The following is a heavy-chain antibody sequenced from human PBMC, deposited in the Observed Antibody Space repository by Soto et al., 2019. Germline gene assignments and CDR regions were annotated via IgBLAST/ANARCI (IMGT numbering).Heavy chain of an antibody. CDR2: IYYSGNT. CDR1: GDSITGGGYY. Sequence: QVQLQESGPGLVKPSQTLALTCTVSGDSITGGGYYWSWIRQHPGKGLEWIGSIYYSGNTYYNPSLQSRVSISLVTANQFSLRLNSVTGADTAVYYCARDLKNWYFDLWGRGTLVAVSS. J-gene: IGHJ2*01. V-gene: IGHV4-31*03. CDR3: ARDLKNWYFDL.